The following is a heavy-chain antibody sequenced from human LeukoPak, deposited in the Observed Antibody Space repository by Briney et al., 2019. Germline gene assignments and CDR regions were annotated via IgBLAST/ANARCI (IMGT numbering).Heavy chain of an antibody. J-gene: IGHJ4*02. CDR2: TWYDGSNK. Sequence: GGSLRLSCAASGFTFSSYGMHWVRQAPGKGLEWVAVTWYDGSNKYYADSVKGRFTISRDNSKNTLYLQMNSLRAEDTAVYYCASGIAVAGPFDYWGQGTLVTVSS. V-gene: IGHV3-33*01. CDR3: ASGIAVAGPFDY. CDR1: GFTFSSYG. D-gene: IGHD6-19*01.